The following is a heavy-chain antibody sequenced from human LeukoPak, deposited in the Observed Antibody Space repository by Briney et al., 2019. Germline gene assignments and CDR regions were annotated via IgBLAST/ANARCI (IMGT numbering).Heavy chain of an antibody. CDR3: ARGDDDYGDYVWFDP. CDR1: GFTFSSYD. J-gene: IGHJ5*02. CDR2: TRYDGSNK. Sequence: GGSLRLSCAASGFTFSSYDMHWVRQAPGKGLEWVAFTRYDGSNKYYADSVKGRFTVSRDNSKNTLYLQMNSLRAEDTAVYYCARGDDDYGDYVWFDPWGQGTLVTVSS. D-gene: IGHD4-17*01. V-gene: IGHV3-30*02.